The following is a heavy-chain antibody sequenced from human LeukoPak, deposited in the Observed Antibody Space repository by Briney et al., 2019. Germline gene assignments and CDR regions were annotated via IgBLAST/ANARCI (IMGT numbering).Heavy chain of an antibody. D-gene: IGHD3-16*01. J-gene: IGHJ5*02. Sequence: SETLSLTCTVSGGSISSGGYYWSWIRQHPGKGLEWIGYIYYSGSTYYNPSLKSRVTISVDTSKNQFSLKLSSVTAADTAVYYCARVKRGGGELITWGQGTLVTVSS. CDR3: ARVKRGGGELIT. V-gene: IGHV4-31*03. CDR2: IYYSGST. CDR1: GGSISSGGYY.